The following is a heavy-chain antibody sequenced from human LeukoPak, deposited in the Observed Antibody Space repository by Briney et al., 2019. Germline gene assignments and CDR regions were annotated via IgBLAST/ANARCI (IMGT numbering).Heavy chain of an antibody. J-gene: IGHJ1*01. CDR3: ASKYYYDSSGYYYLDYFQH. CDR1: GGSISSYY. Sequence: SETLSLTCTVSGGSISSYYWSWIRQPPGKGLEWIGYIYYSGSTYYNPSHKSRVTISVDTSKNQFSLKLSSVTAADTAVYYCASKYYYDSSGYYYLDYFQHWGQGTLVTVSS. V-gene: IGHV4-59*08. D-gene: IGHD3-22*01. CDR2: IYYSGST.